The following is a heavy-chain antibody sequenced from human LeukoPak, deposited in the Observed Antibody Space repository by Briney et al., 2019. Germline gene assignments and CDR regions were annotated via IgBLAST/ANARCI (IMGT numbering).Heavy chain of an antibody. CDR3: ARSLGYYPRASDI. D-gene: IGHD2/OR15-2a*01. CDR2: IYYSGST. Sequence: SETLSLTCTISGGSISSYYWSWIRQPPGKGLEWIGYIYYSGSTNYNPSLKSRVTISVDTSKNQFSLKLSSVTAADTAVYYCARSLGYYPRASDIWGQGTMVTVSS. J-gene: IGHJ3*02. CDR1: GGSISSYY. V-gene: IGHV4-59*01.